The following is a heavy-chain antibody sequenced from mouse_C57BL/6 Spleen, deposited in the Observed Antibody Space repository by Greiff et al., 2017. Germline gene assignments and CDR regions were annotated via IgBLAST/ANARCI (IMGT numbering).Heavy chain of an antibody. CDR1: GFTFSSYA. Sequence: EVMLVESGEGLVQPGGSLKLSCAASGFTFSSYAMSWVRQTPEKRLEWVAYISSGGDYIYYADPVKGRITTSSDNARNTLYLQMSSLKSEDTAMYYCTRDRDYGSTYFDYWGQGTTLTVSA. D-gene: IGHD1-1*01. V-gene: IGHV5-9-1*02. CDR3: TRDRDYGSTYFDY. J-gene: IGHJ2*01. CDR2: ISSGGDYI.